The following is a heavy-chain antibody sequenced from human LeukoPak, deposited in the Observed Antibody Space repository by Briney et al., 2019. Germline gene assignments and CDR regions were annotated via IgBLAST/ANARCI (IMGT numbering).Heavy chain of an antibody. V-gene: IGHV1-2*02. CDR1: GYTFTGYY. CDR2: INPNSGGT. Sequence: ASVKLSCKASGYTFTGYYMHWVRQAPGQGLEWVGWINPNSGGTNYAQKFQGRVTMTRDTSISTAYMELSRLRSDDTAVYYCARDPDDYGDDGWFDPWGQGTLVTVSS. CDR3: ARDPDDYGDDGWFDP. J-gene: IGHJ5*02. D-gene: IGHD4-17*01.